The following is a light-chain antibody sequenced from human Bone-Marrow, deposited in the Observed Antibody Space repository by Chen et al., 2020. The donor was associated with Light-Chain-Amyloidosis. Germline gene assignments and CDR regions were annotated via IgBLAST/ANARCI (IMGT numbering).Light chain of an antibody. J-gene: IGKJ4*01. CDR3: QQYGTSPVT. CDR2: GSS. V-gene: IGKV3-20*01. CDR1: QTISSNY. Sequence: EIVLTQSPGTLSLSPGEGANLSCRASQTISSNYLTWYQQKFGQAPRLLIYGSSSRATGIPDRFTGSGSGTDFTLTINRLEPEDFAMYYCQQYGTSPVTFGGGIKVEIK.